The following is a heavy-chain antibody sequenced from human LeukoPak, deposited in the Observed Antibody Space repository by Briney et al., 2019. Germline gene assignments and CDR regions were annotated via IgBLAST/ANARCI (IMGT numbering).Heavy chain of an antibody. CDR1: GFTFSSYA. CDR2: ISGTGGST. J-gene: IGHJ4*02. V-gene: IGHV3-23*01. CDR3: ARSKDGYNIYDY. D-gene: IGHD5-24*01. Sequence: GGSLRLSCAASGFTFSSYAMSWIRQAPGKRLEWVSSISGTGGSTYYADSVKGRFTISRDDSKNTLYLQMNSLRAEDTAVYYCARSKDGYNIYDYWGQGALVIVSS.